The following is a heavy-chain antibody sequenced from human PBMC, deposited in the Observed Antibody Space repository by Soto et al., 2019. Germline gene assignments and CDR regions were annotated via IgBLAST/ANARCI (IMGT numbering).Heavy chain of an antibody. CDR3: ARINGGSPDF. CDR2: IYYSGST. Sequence: PSETLSLTCTVSGGSISSSSYYWGWIRQPPGKGLEWIGSIYYSGSTYYNPSLKSRVTISVDTSKNQFSLKLSSVTAADTAVYYCARINGGSPDFWGQGTLVTVSS. V-gene: IGHV4-39*07. CDR1: GGSISSSSYY. J-gene: IGHJ4*02. D-gene: IGHD2-15*01.